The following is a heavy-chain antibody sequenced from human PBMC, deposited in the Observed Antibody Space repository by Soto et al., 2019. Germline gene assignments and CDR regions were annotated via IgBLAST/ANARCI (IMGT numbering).Heavy chain of an antibody. V-gene: IGHV4-38-2*02. J-gene: IGHJ5*02. CDR1: SYSISSGFF. CDR2: IYHTGDT. Sequence: ETLSLTCVVSSYSISSGFFWSWIRQPPGKGLEWVGSIYHTGDTHYNPSLRSQVSMSVDTSKNHFSLRLTYLTAADTAVYFCARDTNSLDLWGQGILVTVSS. D-gene: IGHD2-8*01. CDR3: ARDTNSLDL.